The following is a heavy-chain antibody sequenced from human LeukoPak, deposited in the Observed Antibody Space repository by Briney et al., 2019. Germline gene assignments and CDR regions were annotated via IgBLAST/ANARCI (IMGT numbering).Heavy chain of an antibody. CDR2: ISYDGSNK. V-gene: IGHV3-30*18. CDR3: ANQRDYGDYVPRGY. J-gene: IGHJ4*02. Sequence: PGRSLRLSCAASGFAFSSYGMHWVRQAPGKGLEWVAVISYDGSNKYYADSVKGRFTISRDNSKNTLYLQMNSLRAEDTAVYYCANQRDYGDYVPRGYWGQGTLVTVSS. D-gene: IGHD4-17*01. CDR1: GFAFSSYG.